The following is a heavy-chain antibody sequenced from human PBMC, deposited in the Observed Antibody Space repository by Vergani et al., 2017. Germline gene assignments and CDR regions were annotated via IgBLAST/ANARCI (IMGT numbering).Heavy chain of an antibody. J-gene: IGHJ4*02. CDR2: IGTAGDT. CDR1: GFTFSSYD. Sequence: EVQLVESGGGLVQPGGSLRLSCAASGFTFSSYDMHWVRQATGKGLEWVSAIGTAGDTYYPGSVKGRFTISRENAKNSLYLQMNSLRAEDTAVYYCARDLNPHVVPAAIGYWGQGTLVTVSS. D-gene: IGHD2-2*02. V-gene: IGHV3-13*01. CDR3: ARDLNPHVVPAAIGY.